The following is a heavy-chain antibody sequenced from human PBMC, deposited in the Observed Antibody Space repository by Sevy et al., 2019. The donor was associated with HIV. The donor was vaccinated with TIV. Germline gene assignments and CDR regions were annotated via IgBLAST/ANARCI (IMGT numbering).Heavy chain of an antibody. CDR3: AGDKPQGVVIIPGSMWGGVDY. D-gene: IGHD2-2*01. CDR1: GYTFKTYG. Sequence: ASVKVSCKTFGYTFKTYGISWVRQAPGQGLEWMGWISAYSGDTNFAQKFQGRVTMTTDTSTSTAYMELSSLRSDDTAGDFGAGDKPQGVVIIPGSMWGGVDYWGQGTVVTVSS. V-gene: IGHV1-18*01. CDR2: ISAYSGDT. J-gene: IGHJ4*02.